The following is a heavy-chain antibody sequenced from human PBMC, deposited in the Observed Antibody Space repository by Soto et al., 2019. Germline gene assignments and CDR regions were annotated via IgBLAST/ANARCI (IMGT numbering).Heavy chain of an antibody. CDR1: GGSITSSSHF. J-gene: IGHJ5*02. V-gene: IGHV4-39*01. CDR3: ARGNSDFWSGYYRLGGWFDP. D-gene: IGHD3-3*01. Sequence: KASETLSLTCSASGGSITSSSHFWGWVRQPPGKGLEWIGTIYFTGNTYYTPSLKSRLTMSIDTSKNEFSLRLNSVTAADTAVYYCARGNSDFWSGYYRLGGWFDPWGQGTLVTVSS. CDR2: IYFTGNT.